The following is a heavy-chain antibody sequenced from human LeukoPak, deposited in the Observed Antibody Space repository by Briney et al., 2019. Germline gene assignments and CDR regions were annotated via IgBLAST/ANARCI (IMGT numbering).Heavy chain of an antibody. CDR3: AKVSSLRTLYYFDY. V-gene: IGHV3-9*01. J-gene: IGHJ4*02. D-gene: IGHD4-17*01. Sequence: GGSLRLSCAASGFTFDDYAMHWVRQAPGKGLEWVSGISWNSGSIGYADSVKGRFTISRDNAKNSLYLQMNSLRAEDTALYYCAKVSSLRTLYYFDYWGQGTLVTVSS. CDR2: ISWNSGSI. CDR1: GFTFDDYA.